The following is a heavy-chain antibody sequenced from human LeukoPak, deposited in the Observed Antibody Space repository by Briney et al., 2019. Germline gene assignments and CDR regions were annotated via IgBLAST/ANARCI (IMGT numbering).Heavy chain of an antibody. CDR1: GGSVSSGSCY. J-gene: IGHJ4*02. CDR3: ARGDIVATHFDY. CDR2: IYYSGST. D-gene: IGHD5-12*01. Sequence: ASETLSLTCTVSGGSVSSGSCYWSWIRQPPGKGLEWIGYIYYSGSTNYNPSLKSRVTISVDTSKNQFSLKLSSVTAADTAVYYCARGDIVATHFDYWGQGTLVTVSS. V-gene: IGHV4-61*01.